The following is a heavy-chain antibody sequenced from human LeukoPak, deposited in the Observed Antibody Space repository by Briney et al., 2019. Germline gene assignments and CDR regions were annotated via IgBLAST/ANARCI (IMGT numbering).Heavy chain of an antibody. CDR2: IYHSGST. CDR3: ARGGEYSSSSGYYYYYYYMDV. CDR1: GYSISSGYY. Sequence: ASETLSLTCAVSGYSISSGYYWGWIRQPPGKGLEWIGSIYHSGSTNYNPSLKSRVTISVDTSKNQFSLKLSSVTAADTAVYYCARGGEYSSSSGYYYYYYYMDVWGKGTTVTVSS. J-gene: IGHJ6*03. V-gene: IGHV4-38-2*01. D-gene: IGHD6-6*01.